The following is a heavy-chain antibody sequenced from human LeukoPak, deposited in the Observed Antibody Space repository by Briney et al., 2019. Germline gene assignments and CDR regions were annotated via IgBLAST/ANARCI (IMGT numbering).Heavy chain of an antibody. CDR3: AKSRPGSSWRSSEY. CDR2: LSGSGDRT. CDR1: GFAFNSYA. J-gene: IGHJ4*02. V-gene: IGHV3-23*01. Sequence: GGSLRLSCAASGFAFNSYAMNWVRQAPGKGLEWVSALSGSGDRTYYSDSVKGRFTISRDNSKNTLYLQMDSLRADDTAIYYCAKSRPGSSWRSSEYWGQGTLVTVSS. D-gene: IGHD6-13*01.